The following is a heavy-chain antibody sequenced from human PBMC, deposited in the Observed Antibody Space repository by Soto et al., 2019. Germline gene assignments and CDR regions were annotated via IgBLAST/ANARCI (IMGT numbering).Heavy chain of an antibody. V-gene: IGHV1-18*04. Sequence: ASVKVSCKASGYTFTSYGISWVRQAPGQGLEWMGWISAYNGNTNYAQKLQGRVTMTTDTSTCTAYMELRSLRSDDTAVYYCAREGYDIVVVPAASGEDYYYYGMDVWGQGTTVTVSS. D-gene: IGHD2-2*01. CDR2: ISAYNGNT. J-gene: IGHJ6*02. CDR3: AREGYDIVVVPAASGEDYYYYGMDV. CDR1: GYTFTSYG.